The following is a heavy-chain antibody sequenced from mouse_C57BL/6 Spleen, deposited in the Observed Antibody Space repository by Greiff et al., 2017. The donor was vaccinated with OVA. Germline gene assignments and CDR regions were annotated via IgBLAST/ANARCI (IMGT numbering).Heavy chain of an antibody. Sequence: EVKLVESEGGLVQPGSSMKLSCTASGFTFSDYYMAWVRQVPEKGLEWVANINYDGSSTYYLDSLKSRFIISRDNAKNILYLQMSSLKSEDTATYYCARANWDVETDFYFDYWGQGTTLTVSS. CDR3: ARANWDVETDFYFDY. D-gene: IGHD4-1*01. J-gene: IGHJ2*01. CDR2: INYDGSST. CDR1: GFTFSDYY. V-gene: IGHV5-16*01.